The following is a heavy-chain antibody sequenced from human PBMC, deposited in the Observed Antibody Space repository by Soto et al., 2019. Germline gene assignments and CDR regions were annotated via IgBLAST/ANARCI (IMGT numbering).Heavy chain of an antibody. J-gene: IGHJ4*02. CDR3: ARVLGYCSGGSCYADY. CDR2: IYHSGST. CDR1: GGSISSSNW. V-gene: IGHV4-4*02. D-gene: IGHD2-15*01. Sequence: PSETLSLTCAVSGGSISSSNWWSWVRQPPGKGLEWIGEIYHSGSTNYNPSLKSRVTISVDKSKNQFPLKLSSVTAADTAVYYCARVLGYCSGGSCYADYWGQGTLVTVSS.